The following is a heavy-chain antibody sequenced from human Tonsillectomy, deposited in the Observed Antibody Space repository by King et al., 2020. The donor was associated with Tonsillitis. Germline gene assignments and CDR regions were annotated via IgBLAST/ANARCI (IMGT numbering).Heavy chain of an antibody. J-gene: IGHJ3*02. CDR2: ISYDGKNK. V-gene: IGHV3-30*04. CDR3: AVRRDCSDSNCYNAFYI. CDR1: AFTFRTYV. D-gene: IGHD2-2*02. Sequence: VQLVESGGGVGQPGTSLRLSCEVSAFTFRTYVLDWVRQAPGKGLEWVAGISYDGKNKVYAESVKGRLTISRDKSKNTLFMQLNSLRPEDTAVYYCAVRRDCSDSNCYNAFYIWGQGTMVTVSS.